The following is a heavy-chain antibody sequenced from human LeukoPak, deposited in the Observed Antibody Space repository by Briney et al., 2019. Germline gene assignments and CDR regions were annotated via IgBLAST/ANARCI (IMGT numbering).Heavy chain of an antibody. D-gene: IGHD3-3*01. J-gene: IGHJ5*02. CDR2: IRHDGSDK. CDR1: GFTFSSYG. CDR3: ANSNFWSGRNWFDP. V-gene: IGHV3-30*02. Sequence: GGSLRLSCAASGFTFSSYGMHWVRQAPGKGLEWVAFIRHDGSDKYYADSVKGRFTISRDNHKNTLDLQMNSLRAEDTAVYYCANSNFWSGRNWFDPWGQGTLVTVSS.